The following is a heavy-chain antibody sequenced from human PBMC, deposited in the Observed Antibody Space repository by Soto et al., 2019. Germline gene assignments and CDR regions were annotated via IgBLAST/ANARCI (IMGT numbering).Heavy chain of an antibody. J-gene: IGHJ5*02. CDR2: IIPIFGTA. V-gene: IGHV1-69*01. CDR3: ARDPSAYSGSPSWFDP. D-gene: IGHD1-26*01. Sequence: QVQLVQSGAEVKKPGSSVKVSCKASGGTFSSYAISWVRQAPGQGLEWMGGIIPIFGTANYAQKFQGRVTITADESTSTAYMELSSLRSEDKAVYYCARDPSAYSGSPSWFDPWGQGTLVTVSS. CDR1: GGTFSSYA.